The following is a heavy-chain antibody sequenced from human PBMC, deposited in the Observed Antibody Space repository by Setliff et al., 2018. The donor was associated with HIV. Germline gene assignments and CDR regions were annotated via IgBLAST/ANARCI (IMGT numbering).Heavy chain of an antibody. Sequence: PSETLSLTCAVSGGSISSNNWWSWVRQPPGKGLEWIGEIYHSGSTNYNPSLRSRVTISVDTSKNQFSLKLNSVTAADTAVYYCARGDYYDSTGYEGLDSWGRGTLVTVSS. J-gene: IGHJ4*02. V-gene: IGHV4-4*02. CDR2: IYHSGST. CDR3: ARGDYYDSTGYEGLDS. CDR1: GGSISSNNW. D-gene: IGHD3-22*01.